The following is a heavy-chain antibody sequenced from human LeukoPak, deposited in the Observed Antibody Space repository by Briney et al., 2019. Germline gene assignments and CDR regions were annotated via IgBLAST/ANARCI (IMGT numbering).Heavy chain of an antibody. CDR2: IWNDGSNK. J-gene: IGHJ4*02. V-gene: IGHV3-33*06. CDR1: GXTFSSYG. D-gene: IGHD3-22*01. CDR3: AKGYYYDSSGYYQHFDH. Sequence: GRSLRLSCAASGXTFSSYGMHWVRQAPGQGLEWVAVIWNDGSNKYYVDSVKGRFTISRDNSKNTLYLQMNSLRAEDTAVYYCAKGYYYDSSGYYQHFDHWGQGTLVTVSS.